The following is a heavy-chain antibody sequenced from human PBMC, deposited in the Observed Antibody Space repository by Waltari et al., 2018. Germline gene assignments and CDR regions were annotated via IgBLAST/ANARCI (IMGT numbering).Heavy chain of an antibody. D-gene: IGHD6-6*01. CDR2: ISSSGSTI. CDR1: GFTFSAYY. Sequence: VQLVESGGGLVQPGGSLRLSCAASGFTFSAYYMSWIRRAPGKGLEWVSYISSSGSTIYYADSVKGRFTISRDNAKNSLYLQMNSLRAEDTAVYYCARDIREQLVSFDYWGQGTLVTVSS. CDR3: ARDIREQLVSFDY. V-gene: IGHV3-11*01. J-gene: IGHJ4*02.